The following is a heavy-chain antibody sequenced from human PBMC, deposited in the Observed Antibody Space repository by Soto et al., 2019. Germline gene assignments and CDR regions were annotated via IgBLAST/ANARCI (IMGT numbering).Heavy chain of an antibody. CDR3: ASGTDYYDSSGYYKGQWFDP. D-gene: IGHD3-22*01. CDR1: GGTFSSYA. J-gene: IGHJ5*02. V-gene: IGHV1-69*13. Sequence: SVKVSCKASGGTFSSYAISWVRQAPGQGLEWMGGIIPIFGTANYAQKFQGRVTITADESTSTAYMELSSLRSEDTAVYYCASGTDYYDSSGYYKGQWFDPWGQGTLVTVSS. CDR2: IIPIFGTA.